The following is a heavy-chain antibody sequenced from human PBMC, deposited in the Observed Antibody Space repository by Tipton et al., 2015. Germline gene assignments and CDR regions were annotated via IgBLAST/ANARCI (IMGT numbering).Heavy chain of an antibody. CDR3: ARGTTYCYDSSGGPVNYFDY. J-gene: IGHJ4*02. CDR2: ISYTDGA. D-gene: IGHD3-22*01. CDR1: GGSVTSGSYY. V-gene: IGHV4-61*01. Sequence: TLSLTCTVSGGSVTSGSYYWSWIRQPPGKGLEWIGYISYTDGAHYNPALKSRVTISVDTSKNQFSLKLSSVTAADTAVYYCARGTTYCYDSSGGPVNYFDYWGQGTLVTVSS.